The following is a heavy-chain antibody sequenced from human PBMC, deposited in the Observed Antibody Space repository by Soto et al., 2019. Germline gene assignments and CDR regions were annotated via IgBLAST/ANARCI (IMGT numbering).Heavy chain of an antibody. V-gene: IGHV4-34*01. CDR3: ARGGYYYGSGSYNDFDP. CDR1: GGSFSGYY. CDR2: INHSGST. D-gene: IGHD3-10*01. J-gene: IGHJ5*02. Sequence: SETLSLTCAVYGGSFSGYYWSWIRQPPGKGLEWIGEINHSGSTNYNPSLKSRVTISVDTSKNQFSLKLSSVTAADTAVYYCARGGYYYGSGSYNDFDPWGQGTLVTVSS.